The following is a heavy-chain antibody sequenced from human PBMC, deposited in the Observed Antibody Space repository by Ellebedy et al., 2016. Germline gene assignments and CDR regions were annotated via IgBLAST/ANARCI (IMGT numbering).Heavy chain of an antibody. V-gene: IGHV3-74*01. CDR2: VKADGSAT. D-gene: IGHD5-18*01. J-gene: IGHJ4*02. Sequence: GGSLRLXXAASGFTFSNYWMSWVRRLPGKGLVWVSSVKADGSATGYADSVKGRFTISRDNSKNTLYLQMNSLRAEDTAVYYCARGYSYGKYFDYWGQGTLVTVSS. CDR3: ARGYSYGKYFDY. CDR1: GFTFSNYW.